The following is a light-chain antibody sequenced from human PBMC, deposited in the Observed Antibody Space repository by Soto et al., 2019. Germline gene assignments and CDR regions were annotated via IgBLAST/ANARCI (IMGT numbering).Light chain of an antibody. CDR3: QQSESWPFT. Sequence: EIVMTQSPATLPVSPGERITLSCRASQPIGINLAWYQQKPGQAPRFLVFGESNRATGVPDRFSVSGSGTEFSLTISSLQSDDLGTYFCQQSESWPFTFGPGTKV. J-gene: IGKJ2*01. CDR1: QPIGIN. V-gene: IGKV3-15*01. CDR2: GES.